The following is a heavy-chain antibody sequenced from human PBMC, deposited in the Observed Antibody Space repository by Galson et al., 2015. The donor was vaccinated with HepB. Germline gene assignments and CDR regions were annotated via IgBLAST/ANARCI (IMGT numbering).Heavy chain of an antibody. J-gene: IGHJ3*02. CDR2: IYSGGST. CDR3: ARDSDRRDAFDI. Sequence: SLRLSCAASGFTDSSNYMSWVRQAPGKGLEWVSVIYSGGSTYYADSVKCRFTISRDNSKNTLYLQMNSLRAEGTAVYYCARDSDRRDAFDIWGQGTMVTVSS. V-gene: IGHV3-53*01. CDR1: GFTDSSNY.